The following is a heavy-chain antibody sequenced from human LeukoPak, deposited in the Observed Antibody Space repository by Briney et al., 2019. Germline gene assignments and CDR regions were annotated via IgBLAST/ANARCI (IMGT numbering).Heavy chain of an antibody. J-gene: IGHJ4*02. Sequence: ASVKVSCKASGYTFTSYYMHWVRQAPGQGLEWMGIINPSDGGTTYAQKFQGRVTVTRDTSTSTVYMELSSLRSEDTAVYYCARGYPLDWNYFDYWGQGTLVTVSS. CDR3: ARGYPLDWNYFDY. D-gene: IGHD3/OR15-3a*01. CDR2: INPSDGGT. CDR1: GYTFTSYY. V-gene: IGHV1-46*01.